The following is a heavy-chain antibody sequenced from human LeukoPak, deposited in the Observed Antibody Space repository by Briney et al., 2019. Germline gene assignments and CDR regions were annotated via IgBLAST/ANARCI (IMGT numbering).Heavy chain of an antibody. Sequence: SSETLSLTCAVSDDSISSRNWWIWVRQPPGKGLEWIGEIYHSGTTNYNSSLRSRVTMSVDKSNNQFSLKLTSVTAADTAVYYCARAYLGDSSGYSKAFDIWGQGTMVTVSS. J-gene: IGHJ3*02. CDR3: ARAYLGDSSGYSKAFDI. CDR2: IYHSGTT. D-gene: IGHD3-22*01. CDR1: DDSISSRNW. V-gene: IGHV4-4*02.